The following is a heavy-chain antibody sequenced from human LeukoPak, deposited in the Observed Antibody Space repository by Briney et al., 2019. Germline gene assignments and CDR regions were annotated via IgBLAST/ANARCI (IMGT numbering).Heavy chain of an antibody. Sequence: ASVKVSCKASGYTFTSYGISWVRQAPGQGLEWMGWISTYKGKTNYAQKLQGRVTMTTDTSTSTAYMELSRLRSDDTAVYYCARDSSSYDYWGQGTLVTVSS. CDR1: GYTFTSYG. V-gene: IGHV1-18*01. J-gene: IGHJ4*02. CDR3: ARDSSSYDY. CDR2: ISTYKGKT. D-gene: IGHD6-13*01.